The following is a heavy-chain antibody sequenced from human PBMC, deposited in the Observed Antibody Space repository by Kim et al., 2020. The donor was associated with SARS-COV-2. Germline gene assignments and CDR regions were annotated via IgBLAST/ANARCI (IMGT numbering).Heavy chain of an antibody. CDR3: AREGYSSSWYGRRGGIDY. Sequence: QGRVTITADESTSTAYMELSSLRSEDTAVYYCAREGYSSSWYGRRGGIDYWGQGTLVTVSS. V-gene: IGHV1-69*01. J-gene: IGHJ4*02. D-gene: IGHD6-13*01.